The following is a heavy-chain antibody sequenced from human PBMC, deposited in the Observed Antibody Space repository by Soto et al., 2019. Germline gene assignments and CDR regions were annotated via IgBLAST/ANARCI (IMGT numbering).Heavy chain of an antibody. CDR1: GYGFTFYY. J-gene: IGHJ4*02. CDR2: INLDGGAT. V-gene: IGHV1-46*01. D-gene: IGHD2-2*02. Sequence: QVQLIQSGAEVKKPGASVIISCQASGYGFTFYYFYWVRQAPGQGLEWIGKINLDGGATTYAQTFQGRVTITSDASTGTVYMELSSLTSDDTAVYYCARGRRHTFWGQGTQVSVSS. CDR3: ARGRRHTF.